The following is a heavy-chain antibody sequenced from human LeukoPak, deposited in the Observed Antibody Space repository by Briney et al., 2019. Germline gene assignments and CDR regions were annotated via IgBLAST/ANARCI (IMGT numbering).Heavy chain of an antibody. CDR2: ISGSGGST. V-gene: IGHV3-23*01. D-gene: IGHD2-2*01. J-gene: IGHJ4*02. CDR3: AKVPPLYCSSTSCFYFDY. CDR1: GFTFSSYA. Sequence: PGGSLRLSCAASGFTFSSYAMSWVRQAPGKGLEWVSAISGSGGSTYYADSVKGRFTISRDNSKNTLYLQMNSLRAEDTAVYYCAKVPPLYCSSTSCFYFDYWGQGTLVTVSS.